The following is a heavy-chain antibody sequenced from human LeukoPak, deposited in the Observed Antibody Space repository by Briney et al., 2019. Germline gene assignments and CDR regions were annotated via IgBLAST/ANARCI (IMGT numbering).Heavy chain of an antibody. CDR3: ARAVAKGSIVVDTFDY. V-gene: IGHV4-31*03. CDR2: IYYSGST. J-gene: IGHJ4*02. D-gene: IGHD3-22*01. CDR1: GGSISSGGYY. Sequence: PSQTLSLTCTVSGGSISSGGYYWGWLRQHPGTGLEWIGYIYYSGSTYYNPSLKSRVTISVDTSKNQFSLKLSSVTAADTAVYYCARAVAKGSIVVDTFDYWGQGTLVTVSS.